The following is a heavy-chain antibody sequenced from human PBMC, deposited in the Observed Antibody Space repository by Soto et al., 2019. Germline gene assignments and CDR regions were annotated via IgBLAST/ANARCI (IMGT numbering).Heavy chain of an antibody. CDR3: ARHDAHSGSLTGY. J-gene: IGHJ4*02. V-gene: IGHV4-39*01. CDR2: IYYSGST. Sequence: QLQLQESGPGLVKPSETLSLTCTVSGGSISSSSYYWGWIRQPPGKGLEWIGSIYYSGSTYYNPSLKSLVTIAVAASRTPFSLPPRSVPAAPTAVYYCARHDAHSGSLTGYRGQAPPVTVSS. D-gene: IGHD3-10*01. CDR1: GGSISSSSYY.